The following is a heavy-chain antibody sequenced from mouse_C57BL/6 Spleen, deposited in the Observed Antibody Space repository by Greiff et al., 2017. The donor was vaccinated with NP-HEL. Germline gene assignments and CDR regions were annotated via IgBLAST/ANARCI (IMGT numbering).Heavy chain of an antibody. V-gene: IGHV5-17*01. CDR3: ARIYYDYDYYAMDY. Sequence: EVQLVESGGGLVKPGGSLKLSCAASGFTFSDYGMHWVRQAPEKGLAWVAYISSGSSTIYYVDTVKGRFTISRDNAKNTLFLQMTSLRSEDTAMYYCARIYYDYDYYAMDYWGQGTSVTVSS. D-gene: IGHD2-4*01. CDR1: GFTFSDYG. J-gene: IGHJ4*01. CDR2: ISSGSSTI.